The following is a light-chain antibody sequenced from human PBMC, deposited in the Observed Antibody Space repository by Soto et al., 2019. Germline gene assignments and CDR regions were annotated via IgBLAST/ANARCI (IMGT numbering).Light chain of an antibody. Sequence: SYELTQPPSMSVAPGQTARVTCGGNNIGSKSVHWYQQKPGQAPVLVVYDDTDLPSGIPERFSGSNSGNTATLTISRVDAGDEADYYCHVWDSGSDHHVFGSGTQLTVL. V-gene: IGLV3-21*02. CDR2: DDT. CDR3: HVWDSGSDHHV. CDR1: NIGSKS. J-gene: IGLJ7*01.